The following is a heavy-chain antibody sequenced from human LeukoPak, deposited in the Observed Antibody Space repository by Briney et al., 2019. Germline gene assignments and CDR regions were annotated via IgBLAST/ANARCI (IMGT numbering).Heavy chain of an antibody. Sequence: GGSLRLSCVSSGFTIGTAWMSWVRQAPGKGLEWLGHIKSEGEGATTDYAAPAKGRFAISRDDSKNMIYLQMSSLRIDDTAIYYCIAHFPYFYGFDVWGKGTTVTVSS. D-gene: IGHD3-3*02. J-gene: IGHJ6*04. CDR3: IAHFPYFYGFDV. V-gene: IGHV3-15*01. CDR2: IKSEGEGATT. CDR1: GFTIGTAW.